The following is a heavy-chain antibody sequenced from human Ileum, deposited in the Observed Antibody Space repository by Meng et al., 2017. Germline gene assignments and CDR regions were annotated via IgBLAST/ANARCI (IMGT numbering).Heavy chain of an antibody. V-gene: IGHV4-4*02. D-gene: IGHD4-23*01. CDR2: ISHSGSA. CDR3: ARHGGYSQDF. J-gene: IGHJ4*02. Sequence: QVQLEESGPGRAWPSGTLSLTCAVSSGSISSNTYWSWVRQPPGKGLEWIGQISHSGSAYYNPSLKSRVTMSVDKSKSQFSLMLTSVTAADTAIYYCARHGGYSQDFWGQGTPVTVSS. CDR1: SGSISSNTY.